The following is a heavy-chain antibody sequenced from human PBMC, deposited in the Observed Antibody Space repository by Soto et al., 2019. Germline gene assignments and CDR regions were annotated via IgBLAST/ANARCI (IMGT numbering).Heavy chain of an antibody. V-gene: IGHV1-18*04. CDR1: GYTFTNYG. CDR2: ISGYNGNT. J-gene: IGHJ6*02. CDR3: ARDREYYYDSSGNYYYHYGMDV. Sequence: QVQLVESGAEVKKPGASVKVSCKASGYTFTNYGISWVRQAPGQGLEWMGWISGYNGNTKYAQKFQGRVTMTTDTTPNTAYMDLRSLRSDDTAVYYCARDREYYYDSSGNYYYHYGMDVWGQGTTVTVS. D-gene: IGHD3-22*01.